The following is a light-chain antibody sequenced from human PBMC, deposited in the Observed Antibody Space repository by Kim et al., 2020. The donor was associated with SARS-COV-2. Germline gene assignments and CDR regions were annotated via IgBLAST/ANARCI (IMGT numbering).Light chain of an antibody. V-gene: IGKV3-20*01. Sequence: EIVLTQSPGTLSLSPGERATLSCRASQSVSSSYLAWYQQKPGQAPRLLIYGASSRATGIPDRFSGSGSGTDFTLTISRLEPEDFAVYYCQQYGSSPRTFCQGTK. CDR2: GAS. CDR1: QSVSSSY. J-gene: IGKJ1*01. CDR3: QQYGSSPRT.